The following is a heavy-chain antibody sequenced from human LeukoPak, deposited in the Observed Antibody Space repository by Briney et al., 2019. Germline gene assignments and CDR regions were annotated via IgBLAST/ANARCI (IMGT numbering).Heavy chain of an antibody. V-gene: IGHV3-48*04. Sequence: GGSLRLSCAASGFNFSSYSMNWVRQAPGKGLEWVSYISSSSSTIYYADSVKGRFTISRDNAKNSLYLQMNSLRAEDTAVYYCARDPAFIVATMEDAFDIWGQGTMVTVSS. D-gene: IGHD5-12*01. CDR3: ARDPAFIVATMEDAFDI. J-gene: IGHJ3*02. CDR2: ISSSSSTI. CDR1: GFNFSSYS.